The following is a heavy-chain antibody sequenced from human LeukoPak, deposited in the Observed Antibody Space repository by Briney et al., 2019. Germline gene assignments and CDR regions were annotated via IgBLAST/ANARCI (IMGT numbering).Heavy chain of an antibody. CDR3: AREPMVRDFNWFDP. CDR1: GYTFTGYY. J-gene: IGHJ5*02. D-gene: IGHD3-10*01. CDR2: INPNSGGT. Sequence: ASVKVSCKASGYTFTGYYLHWVRQAPGQGLEWMGRINPNSGGTNYAQKFQGRVTMPTDTSISTAYMELNRLTSDDTAVYYCAREPMVRDFNWFDPWGQGTLVTVSS. V-gene: IGHV1-2*06.